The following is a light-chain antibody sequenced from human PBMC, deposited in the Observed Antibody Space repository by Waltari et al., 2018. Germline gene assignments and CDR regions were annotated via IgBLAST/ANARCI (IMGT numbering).Light chain of an antibody. Sequence: DVQMTQSPSSLSASVGDRVIITCRASQSIETYLNWYQQKPGFAPKLLIYSVSTLHSGVPSRFSGNRPGTDFTHTISSLQPEDFATYYCQQSYTTPPTFGGGTKIEVK. CDR3: QQSYTTPPT. CDR1: QSIETY. J-gene: IGKJ4*01. V-gene: IGKV1-39*01. CDR2: SVS.